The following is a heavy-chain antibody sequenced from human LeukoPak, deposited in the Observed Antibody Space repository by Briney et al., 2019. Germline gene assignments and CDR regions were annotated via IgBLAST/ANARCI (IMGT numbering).Heavy chain of an antibody. D-gene: IGHD3-9*01. J-gene: IGHJ4*02. V-gene: IGHV3-23*01. CDR1: GFTFSNYA. CDR3: AKWGDYDVLTGYYVSDY. CDR2: ITGSGGNT. Sequence: WGTLRLSCAASGFTFSNYAMSWVRQAPGKGLEWVSAITGSGGNTYNADSVKGRFTIPRDNSKNTVFLQMNSLRAEDTAVYYCAKWGDYDVLTGYYVSDYWGQGTLVTVSS.